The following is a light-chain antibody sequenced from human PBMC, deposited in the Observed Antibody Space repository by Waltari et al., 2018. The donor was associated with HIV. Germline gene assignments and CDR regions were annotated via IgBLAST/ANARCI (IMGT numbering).Light chain of an antibody. CDR2: SND. J-gene: IGLJ3*02. CDR1: SSNIGSNT. Sequence: QSVLTQPPSASGTPGQRVTISCSGSSSNIGSNTVSWYHQVPGTAPKVLIYSNDARPSGVPDRFSGSKSGTSASLAISGLQSEDEADYYCATWDDSLNGWVFGGGTKVTVL. CDR3: ATWDDSLNGWV. V-gene: IGLV1-44*01.